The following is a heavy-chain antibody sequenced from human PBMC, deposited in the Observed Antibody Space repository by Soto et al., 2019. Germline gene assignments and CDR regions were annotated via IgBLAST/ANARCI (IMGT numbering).Heavy chain of an antibody. CDR1: GGSISSGDYY. CDR2: IYYSGST. D-gene: IGHD3-10*01. CDR3: ASAQGAGFLVS. V-gene: IGHV4-30-4*01. J-gene: IGHJ4*02. Sequence: QVQLQESGPGLVKPSQTLSLTCTVSGGSISSGDYYWSWIRQPPGKGLEWIGYIYYSGSTYYNPSLKRRXTXSXXTSKNQFALKLSSVTAADTAVYYCASAQGAGFLVSWGQGTLVTVSS.